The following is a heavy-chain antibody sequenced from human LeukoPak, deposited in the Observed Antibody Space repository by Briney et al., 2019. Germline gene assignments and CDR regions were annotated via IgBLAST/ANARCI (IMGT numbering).Heavy chain of an antibody. CDR2: IYYSGST. CDR1: GGSISSYY. CDR3: ARGGSTGTNLNWVDP. J-gene: IGHJ5*02. Sequence: PSETLSLTCTVSGGSISSYYWSWIRQPPGKGLEWIGYIYYSGSTNYNPSLKSRVTISVDTSKNQFSLKLSSVTAADTAVYYCARGGSTGTNLNWVDPWGLGTLVTVSS. V-gene: IGHV4-59*01. D-gene: IGHD1-1*01.